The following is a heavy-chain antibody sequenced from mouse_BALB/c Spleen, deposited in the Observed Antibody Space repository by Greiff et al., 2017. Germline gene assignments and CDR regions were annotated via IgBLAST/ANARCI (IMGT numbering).Heavy chain of an antibody. Sequence: QVQLQQSGAELVRPGSSVKISCKASGYAFSSYWMNWVKQRPGQGLEWIGQIYPGDGDTNYNGKFKGKATLTADKSSSTAYMQLSSLTSEDSAVYFCARSRNYSYYFDYWGQGTTLTVSS. V-gene: IGHV1-80*01. J-gene: IGHJ2*01. CDR1: GYAFSSYW. CDR2: IYPGDGDT. CDR3: ARSRNYSYYFDY. D-gene: IGHD2-1*01.